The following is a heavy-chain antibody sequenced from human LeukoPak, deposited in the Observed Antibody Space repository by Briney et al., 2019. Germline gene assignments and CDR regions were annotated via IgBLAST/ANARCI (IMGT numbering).Heavy chain of an antibody. D-gene: IGHD6-13*01. CDR2: ISYDGSNK. CDR1: GFTFSSYA. Sequence: PGGSLRLSCAASGFTFSSYAMHWVRQAPGKGLEWVAVISYDGSNKYYADSVKGRFTISRDNSKNTLYLQMNSLRLEDTAVYYCAREWGAAADYWGQGTLVTVSS. CDR3: AREWGAAADY. V-gene: IGHV3-30-3*01. J-gene: IGHJ4*02.